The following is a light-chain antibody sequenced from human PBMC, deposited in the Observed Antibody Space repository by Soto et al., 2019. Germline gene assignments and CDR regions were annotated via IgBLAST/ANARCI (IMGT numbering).Light chain of an antibody. Sequence: EIVFTQSPSTLSLSPGERAPLSCRASQSVSSNYLAWYQQKPGQAPRLLIYGASNRATGIPDRFSGSGSGTDFTLTISRLEPEDFAVYYCQQYGSSGTFGQGTKVDIK. V-gene: IGKV3-20*01. CDR2: GAS. CDR3: QQYGSSGT. J-gene: IGKJ1*01. CDR1: QSVSSNY.